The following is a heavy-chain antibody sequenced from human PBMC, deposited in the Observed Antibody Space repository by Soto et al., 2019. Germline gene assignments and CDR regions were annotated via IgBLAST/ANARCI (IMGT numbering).Heavy chain of an antibody. D-gene: IGHD3-22*01. J-gene: IGHJ5*02. CDR1: GFTFSSYD. CDR2: IGTAGDT. Sequence: PGGSLRLSCAASGFTFSSYDMHWVRQATGKGLEWVSAIGTAGDTYYPGSVKGRFTISRENAKNSLYLQMNSLRAGDTAVYYCAREIVVVISELRAYWFDPWGQGTLVTVSS. CDR3: AREIVVVISELRAYWFDP. V-gene: IGHV3-13*01.